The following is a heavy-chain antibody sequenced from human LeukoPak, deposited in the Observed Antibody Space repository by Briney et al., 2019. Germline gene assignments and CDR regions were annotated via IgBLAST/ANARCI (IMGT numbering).Heavy chain of an antibody. J-gene: IGHJ4*02. Sequence: ASVKVSCKVSGYTLTELSMHWVRQAPGKGLEWMGGFDPEDGETIYAQKFQGRVTMTEDTSTDTAYMGLSSLRSEDTAVYYCATISRDYGDYGPGVYYWGQGTLVTVSS. D-gene: IGHD4-17*01. CDR1: GYTLTELS. V-gene: IGHV1-24*01. CDR2: FDPEDGET. CDR3: ATISRDYGDYGPGVYY.